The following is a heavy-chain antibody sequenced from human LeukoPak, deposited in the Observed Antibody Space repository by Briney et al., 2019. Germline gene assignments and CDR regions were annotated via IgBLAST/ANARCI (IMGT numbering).Heavy chain of an antibody. D-gene: IGHD3-10*01. J-gene: IGHJ4*02. CDR1: GGSISSYC. V-gene: IGHV4-59*01. CDR3: ARDRSEFDY. CDR2: IYYSGST. Sequence: SETLSLTCTVSGGSISSYCWSWIRQPPGKGLEWIGYIYYSGSTNYNPSLKSRVTISVDTSKNQFSLKLSSVTAADTAVYYCARDRSEFDYWGQGTLVTVSS.